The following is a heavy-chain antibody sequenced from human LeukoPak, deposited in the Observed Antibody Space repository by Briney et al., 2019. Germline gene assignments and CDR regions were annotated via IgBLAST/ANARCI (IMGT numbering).Heavy chain of an antibody. CDR2: ISGSGGST. J-gene: IGHJ4*02. CDR1: GFTFSSYA. D-gene: IGHD6-19*01. V-gene: IGHV3-23*01. Sequence: PGGSLRLSCAASGFTFSSYAMSWVRQAPGKGLEWVSAISGSGGSTYYADSVKGRFTVSRDNSKNTLYLQMNSLRAEDTAVYYCATTKGIQWLVVGYWGQGTLVTVSS. CDR3: ATTKGIQWLVVGY.